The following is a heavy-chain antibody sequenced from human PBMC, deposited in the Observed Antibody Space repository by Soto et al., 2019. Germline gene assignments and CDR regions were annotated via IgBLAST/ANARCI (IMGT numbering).Heavy chain of an antibody. Sequence: QVQLQESGPRLVKPSETLSLTCTVSGGSFSPHYWAWIRQPPGKGLEWVGYIYFGGTTSYNPSLKSRVTIALEPANSQFSLRLPSVTAADTAVYYCARLGAYFQSLDPWGPGTLVTVSS. CDR1: GGSFSPHY. V-gene: IGHV4-59*08. J-gene: IGHJ5*02. D-gene: IGHD2-21*01. CDR2: IYFGGTT. CDR3: ARLGAYFQSLDP.